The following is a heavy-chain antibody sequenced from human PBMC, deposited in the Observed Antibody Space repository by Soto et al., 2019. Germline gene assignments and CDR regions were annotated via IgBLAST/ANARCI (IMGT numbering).Heavy chain of an antibody. Sequence: GGSLRLSCAASGVTFSSWMSWGRQAPGKWLEWVAMTTQDGSGKHYVDSVKGRFTISRDSAKNSMYLQMNSLTVEDAAMYYCASLDTAMIKTAGYWGQGTQVTVSS. V-gene: IGHV3-7*01. CDR2: TTQDGSGK. CDR3: ASLDTAMIKTAGY. J-gene: IGHJ4*02. D-gene: IGHD5-18*01. CDR1: GVTFSSW.